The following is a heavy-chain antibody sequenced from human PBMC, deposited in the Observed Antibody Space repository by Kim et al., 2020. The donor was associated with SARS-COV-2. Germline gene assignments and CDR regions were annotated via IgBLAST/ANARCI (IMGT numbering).Heavy chain of an antibody. CDR3: AIKTPLVVRKGLTP. CDR2: IYHSGST. Sequence: SETLSLTCAVSGGSISSSNWWSWVRQPPGKGLEWIGEIYHSGSTNYNPSLKSRVTISVDKSKNQFSLKLSSVTAADTAVYYCAIKTPLVVRKGLTPWGQGTLVTVSS. CDR1: GGSISSSNW. D-gene: IGHD3-22*01. J-gene: IGHJ5*02. V-gene: IGHV4-4*02.